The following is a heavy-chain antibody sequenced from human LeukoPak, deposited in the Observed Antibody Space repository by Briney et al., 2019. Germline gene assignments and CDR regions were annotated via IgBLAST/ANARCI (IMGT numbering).Heavy chain of an antibody. D-gene: IGHD3-22*01. CDR1: GYTFTSYA. CDR2: INTNTGNP. J-gene: IGHJ1*01. CDR3: ATSYYYDSSGYYWDFQH. V-gene: IGHV7-4-1*02. Sequence: ASVKVSCKASGYTFTSYAMNWVRQAPGQGLEWMGWINTNTGNPTYAQGFTGRFVFSLDTSVSTAYLQISSLKAEDTAVYYCATSYYYDSSGYYWDFQHWGQGTLVTVSS.